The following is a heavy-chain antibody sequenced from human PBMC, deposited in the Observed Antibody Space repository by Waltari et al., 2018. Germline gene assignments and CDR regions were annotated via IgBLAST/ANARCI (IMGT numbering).Heavy chain of an antibody. D-gene: IGHD3-10*01. V-gene: IGHV1-2*02. CDR2: TNPNRGGT. CDR3: ARVPDHRFGELFPVDY. Sequence: QVQLVQSGAEVKKPGASVKVSCKASGYTFTGYYMHWVRQAPGQGLEWMGGTNPNRGGTNYAQKFQGRVTMTRDTSISTAYMELSRLRSDDTAVYYCARVPDHRFGELFPVDYWGQGTLVTVSS. CDR1: GYTFTGYY. J-gene: IGHJ4*02.